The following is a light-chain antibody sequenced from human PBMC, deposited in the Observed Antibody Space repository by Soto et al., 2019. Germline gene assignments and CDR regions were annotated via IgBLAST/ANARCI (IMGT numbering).Light chain of an antibody. V-gene: IGKV1-5*03. J-gene: IGKJ3*01. CDR3: QQYYSYRFT. CDR1: QSISSW. Sequence: DIQMTQSPSTLSASVGDRVTITCRASQSISSWLAWYQQKPGKVPKLLIYKASNLQSGVPSRFSGSESGTEFTLTISSLQPDDFATYYCQQYYSYRFTFGPGTKVDIK. CDR2: KAS.